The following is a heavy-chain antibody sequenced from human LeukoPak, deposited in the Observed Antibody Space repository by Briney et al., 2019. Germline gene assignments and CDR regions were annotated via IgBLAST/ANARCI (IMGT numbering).Heavy chain of an antibody. J-gene: IGHJ5*02. V-gene: IGHV3-21*01. D-gene: IGHD3-10*01. Sequence: GGSLRLSCAASGFTFSSYGMNWVRQAPGRGLEWVSSISTSSGYIYYADSVKGRFTISRDNSKNTLYLQMNSLRAEDTAVYYCARASRYGLNWFDPWGQGTLVTVSS. CDR1: GFTFSSYG. CDR3: ARASRYGLNWFDP. CDR2: ISTSSGYI.